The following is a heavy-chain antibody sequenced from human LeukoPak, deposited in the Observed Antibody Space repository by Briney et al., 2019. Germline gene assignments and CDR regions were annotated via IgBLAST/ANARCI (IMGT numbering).Heavy chain of an antibody. CDR1: GYTFTGYY. D-gene: IGHD7-27*01. CDR2: INPNSGGT. CDR3: ARDLNGDIDY. J-gene: IGHJ4*02. Sequence: ASVKVSCKASGYTFTGYYMHWVRQAPGQGLEWMGWINPNSGGTNYAQKFQGRVSMIRDTSISTAYMELSRLRSDDAAVYYCARDLNGDIDYWGQGTLVTVSS. V-gene: IGHV1-2*02.